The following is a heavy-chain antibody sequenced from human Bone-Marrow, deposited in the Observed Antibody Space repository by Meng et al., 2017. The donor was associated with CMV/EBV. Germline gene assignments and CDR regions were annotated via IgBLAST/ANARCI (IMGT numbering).Heavy chain of an antibody. CDR1: GFTFSSYE. CDR3: AREYGSLRSYYFYGMDV. CDR2: ISSSGRTI. V-gene: IGHV3-48*03. J-gene: IGHJ6*02. Sequence: GESLKISCAASGFTFSSYEMNWVRQAPGKGLEWVSHISSSGRTIYYADSVKGRFTISRDNAKNSLYLQMNSLRAEDTAVYYCAREYGSLRSYYFYGMDVWGQGTTVTVSS. D-gene: IGHD4-17*01.